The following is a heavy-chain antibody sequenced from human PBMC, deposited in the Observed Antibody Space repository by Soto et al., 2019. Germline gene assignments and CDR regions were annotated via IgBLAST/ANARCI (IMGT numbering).Heavy chain of an antibody. CDR3: ARGVRRGYSGYASGLGY. D-gene: IGHD5-12*01. V-gene: IGHV4-34*01. CDR1: GGSFSGYY. Sequence: QVQLQQWGAGLLKPSETLSLTCAVYGGSFSGYYWSWIRQPPGKGLEWIGEINHSGSTNYNPSLKSRVTISLDTSKNEFSLKLSSVTAADTSVYYCARGVRRGYSGYASGLGYWGQGTLVTVSS. J-gene: IGHJ4*02. CDR2: INHSGST.